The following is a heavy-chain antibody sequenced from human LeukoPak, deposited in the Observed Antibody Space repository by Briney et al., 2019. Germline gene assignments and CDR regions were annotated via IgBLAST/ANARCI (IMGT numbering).Heavy chain of an antibody. V-gene: IGHV1-2*02. D-gene: IGHD6-6*01. CDR1: GYTFTCYY. Sequence: ASVKVSFKASGYTFTCYYMHWVRQAPGQGLEWMGWINPNSGGTNYAQKFQGRVTMTRDTSISTAYMELSRLRSDDTAVYYCARESQLAFYFDYWGQGTLVTVSS. J-gene: IGHJ4*02. CDR2: INPNSGGT. CDR3: ARESQLAFYFDY.